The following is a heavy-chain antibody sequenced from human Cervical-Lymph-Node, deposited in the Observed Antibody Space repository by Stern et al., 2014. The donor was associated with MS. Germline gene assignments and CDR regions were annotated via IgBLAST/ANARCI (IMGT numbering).Heavy chain of an antibody. Sequence: VQLGQSGGGVVQPGRSLRLSCAASGFTFSSYGMHWVRQAPGKGLEWVAVIWYDGSNKYYADSVKGRFTISRDNSKNTLYLQMNSLRAEDTAVYYCARAWLQRGWDFDLWGRGTLVTVSS. D-gene: IGHD5-24*01. V-gene: IGHV3-33*01. CDR2: IWYDGSNK. CDR3: ARAWLQRGWDFDL. J-gene: IGHJ2*01. CDR1: GFTFSSYG.